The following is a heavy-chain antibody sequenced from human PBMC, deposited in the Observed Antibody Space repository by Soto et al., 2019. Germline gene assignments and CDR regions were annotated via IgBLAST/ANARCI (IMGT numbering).Heavy chain of an antibody. D-gene: IGHD3-16*01. CDR1: GFTFSSYA. CDR3: AKGYHPLGGAFDI. V-gene: IGHV3-23*01. Sequence: GGSLRLSCAASGFTFSSYAMSWVRQAPGKGLEWVSGITHSGGSTYYTDSVKGRFTISRDNSKYTLYLQMNNLRAEDTAVYYCAKGYHPLGGAFDIWVQGTMVTVSS. J-gene: IGHJ3*02. CDR2: ITHSGGST.